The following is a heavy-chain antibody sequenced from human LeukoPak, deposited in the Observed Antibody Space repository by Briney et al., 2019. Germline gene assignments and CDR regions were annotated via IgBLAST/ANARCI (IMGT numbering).Heavy chain of an antibody. Sequence: PSETLSLTCAVSGDSISTNHWWSWVGQPPGEGLEWIGEVYHSGSTNYNPSLKRRVTISVDKSKNLFSLKLTSVTAADTAMYYCARLAYCSSTSCPGWFDPWGQGTLVTVSS. D-gene: IGHD2-2*01. CDR1: GDSISTNHW. V-gene: IGHV4-4*02. CDR3: ARLAYCSSTSCPGWFDP. J-gene: IGHJ5*02. CDR2: VYHSGST.